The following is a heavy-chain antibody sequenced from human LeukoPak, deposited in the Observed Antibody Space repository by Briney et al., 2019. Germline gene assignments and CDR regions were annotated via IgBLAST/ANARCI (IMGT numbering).Heavy chain of an antibody. CDR1: GGSISSYY. CDR2: IYYSGST. J-gene: IGHJ4*02. V-gene: IGHV4-59*01. D-gene: IGHD2-21*02. Sequence: SETLALTCTVSGGSISSYYWSWTRQPPGKGLEWIGYIYYSGSTNYNPSLKSRVTISVDTSKNQFSLKLSSVTAADTAVYYCARSGGGDPYYFDYWGQGTLVTVSS. CDR3: ARSGGGDPYYFDY.